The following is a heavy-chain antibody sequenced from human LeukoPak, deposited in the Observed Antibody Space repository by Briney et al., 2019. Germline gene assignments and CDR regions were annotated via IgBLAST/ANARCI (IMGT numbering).Heavy chain of an antibody. CDR2: IIPIFGTA. CDR3: ARDQYCSSTSCPRTYYYYMDV. V-gene: IGHV1-69*13. Sequence: GASVKVSCKASGYTFTSYGISWVRQAPGQGLEWMGGIIPIFGTANYAQKFQGRVTITADESTSTAYMELSSLRSEDTAVYYCARDQYCSSTSCPRTYYYYMDVWGKGTTVTVSS. CDR1: GYTFTSYG. D-gene: IGHD2-2*01. J-gene: IGHJ6*03.